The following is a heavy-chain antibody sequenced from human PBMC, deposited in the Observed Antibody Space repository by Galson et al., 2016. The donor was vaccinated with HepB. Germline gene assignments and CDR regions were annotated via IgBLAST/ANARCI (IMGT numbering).Heavy chain of an antibody. CDR3: ARVRTLGVRWISSAWYFDL. J-gene: IGHJ2*01. CDR1: GFSLSTRGMF. V-gene: IGHV2-70*01. CDR2: IDWDDDK. D-gene: IGHD5-12*01. Sequence: PALVKPTQTLTLTCTFSGFSLSTRGMFVSWIRQPPGKALEWLALIDWDDDKYYSTSLKTRLTISKDTSKNEVVLTVTNMDNVDTATYYCARVRTLGVRWISSAWYFDLWGRGTLVTVSS.